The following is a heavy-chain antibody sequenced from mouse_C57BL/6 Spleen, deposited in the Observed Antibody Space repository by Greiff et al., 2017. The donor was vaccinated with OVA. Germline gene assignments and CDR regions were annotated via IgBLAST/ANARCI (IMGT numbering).Heavy chain of an antibody. V-gene: IGHV5-4*01. CDR2: ISVGGSYT. D-gene: IGHD2-1*01. Sequence: EVHLVESGGGLVKPGGSLKLSCAASGFTFSSYAMSWVRQTPEKRLEWVATISVGGSYTYYPDNVKGRFTIARDNAKNNLYLQMSHLKSEDTAMYYCAREKPYGNYYFDYWGQGTTLTVSS. CDR1: GFTFSSYA. J-gene: IGHJ2*01. CDR3: AREKPYGNYYFDY.